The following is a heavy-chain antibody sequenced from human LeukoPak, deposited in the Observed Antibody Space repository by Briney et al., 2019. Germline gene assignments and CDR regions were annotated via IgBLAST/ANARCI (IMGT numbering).Heavy chain of an antibody. CDR1: GGSISISNYC. J-gene: IGHJ4*02. Sequence: SETLSLTCTVSGGSISISNYCWGWIRQPPGRGLEWIGSISYSGTYYNPSLKSRHTISVDTSKNHFSLNLRSVTAADTAVYYCARRTSNPVGAIDYWGQGTLVTVSS. CDR2: ISYSGT. D-gene: IGHD1-26*01. CDR3: ARRTSNPVGAIDY. V-gene: IGHV4-39*01.